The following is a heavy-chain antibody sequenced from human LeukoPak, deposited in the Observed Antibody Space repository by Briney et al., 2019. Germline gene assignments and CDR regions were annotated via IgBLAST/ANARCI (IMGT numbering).Heavy chain of an antibody. J-gene: IGHJ1*01. V-gene: IGHV3-30-3*01. CDR2: ISYDGSNK. CDR1: GFTFSSYA. D-gene: IGHD6-13*01. CDR3: ARDPYLTGIAAAPLPQH. Sequence: PGGSLRLSCAASGFTFSSYAMHWVRQAPGKGLEWVADISYDGSNKYYADSVKGRFTISRDNSKNTLYLQMNSLRAEDTAVYYCARDPYLTGIAAAPLPQHWGQGTLVTVSS.